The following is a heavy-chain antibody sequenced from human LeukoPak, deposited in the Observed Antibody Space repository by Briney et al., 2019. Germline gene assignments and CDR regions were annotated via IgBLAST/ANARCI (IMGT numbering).Heavy chain of an antibody. Sequence: PSETLSLTRNVSLNPTTSNLRSWVRQPPGKSLEWIGEHLCSGRPNYNPSLQPRFTISIDRPRNQNPLALSAVTDGHAPVHYCVREILGGFNPGAYWGQGTLVTASS. CDR1: LNPTTSNL. CDR3: VREILGGFNPGAY. CDR2: HLCSGRP. D-gene: IGHD1-14*01. J-gene: IGHJ4*02. V-gene: IGHV4-59*12.